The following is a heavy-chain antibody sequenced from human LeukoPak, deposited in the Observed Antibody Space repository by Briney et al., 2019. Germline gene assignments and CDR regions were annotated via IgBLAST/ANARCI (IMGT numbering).Heavy chain of an antibody. J-gene: IGHJ6*03. CDR3: ARVLVAGTGYYDYYYMDV. Sequence: PGGSLRLSCAASGFTFSNYGMSWVRQAPGKGLEWIGYIYYSGSTNYHPSLKNRVTIPVDTSKNQFSLKLSSVTAADTAVYYCARVLVAGTGYYDYYYMDVWGKGTTVTVSS. CDR1: GFTFSNYG. D-gene: IGHD6-19*01. V-gene: IGHV4-59*01. CDR2: IYYSGST.